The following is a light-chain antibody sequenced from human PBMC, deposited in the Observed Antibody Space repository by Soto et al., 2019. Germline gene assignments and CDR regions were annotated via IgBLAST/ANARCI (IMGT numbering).Light chain of an antibody. V-gene: IGLV1-47*02. J-gene: IGLJ2*01. CDR1: NSNIGSFY. CDR2: SDN. CDR3: AAWDDRLSGRV. Sequence: QSVLTQPPSASGTPGQRVTISCSGRNSNIGSFYVYWYQQLPGSAPKFLIDSDNHRPSGVPDRFSASKSGTSASLAISGLRSEDEADYYCAAWDDRLSGRVFGGGTKLTVL.